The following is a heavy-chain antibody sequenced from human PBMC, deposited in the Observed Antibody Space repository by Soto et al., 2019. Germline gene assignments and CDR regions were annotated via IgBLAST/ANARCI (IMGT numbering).Heavy chain of an antibody. V-gene: IGHV3-33*08. D-gene: IGHD3-22*01. Sequence: PGGSLRLSCVASGFTFSSYGMHWVRQAPGKGLEWVAVIWYDGSNKYYADSVKGRFTISRDNSKNTLYLQMNSLRAEDTAVYYCARDGSTYDSSGYPDYWGQGTLVTVSS. CDR3: ARDGSTYDSSGYPDY. CDR1: GFTFSSYG. CDR2: IWYDGSNK. J-gene: IGHJ4*02.